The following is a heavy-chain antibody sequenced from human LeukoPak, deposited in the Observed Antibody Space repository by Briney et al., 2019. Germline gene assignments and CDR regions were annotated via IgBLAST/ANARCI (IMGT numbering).Heavy chain of an antibody. Sequence: PGESLRISCKGSGYSFTSYWISWVRQMPGKGLEWMGRIDPGDSYTNYSPSFRGHVTISADKSISTAYLQWSSLKASDTAMYYCARHGSGMTGDNNWFDPWGQGTLVTVSS. D-gene: IGHD3-10*01. CDR2: IDPGDSYT. V-gene: IGHV5-10-1*01. CDR3: ARHGSGMTGDNNWFDP. J-gene: IGHJ5*02. CDR1: GYSFTSYW.